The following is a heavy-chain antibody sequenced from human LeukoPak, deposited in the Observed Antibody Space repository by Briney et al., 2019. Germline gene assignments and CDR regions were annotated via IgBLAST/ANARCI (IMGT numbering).Heavy chain of an antibody. D-gene: IGHD2/OR15-2a*01. CDR3: ARGKGLLNGGWFDP. V-gene: IGHV4-34*01. CDR2: INDGGSA. J-gene: IGHJ5*02. Sequence: SETLSLTCAVSGEYLGGYYWTWLRQPPGKELEWIGDINDGGSANYNPSLSGRVILSVDTSRNHFSLTVNSVTAADTAVYHCARGKGLLNGGWFDPWGQGTLVPVSS. CDR1: GEYLGGYY.